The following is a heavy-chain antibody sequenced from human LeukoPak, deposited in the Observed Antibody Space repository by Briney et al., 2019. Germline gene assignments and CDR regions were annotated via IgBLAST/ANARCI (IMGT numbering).Heavy chain of an antibody. J-gene: IGHJ4*02. CDR1: GGTFSSYA. CDR2: IIPIFGTA. CDR3: ARRVGDYVLGSYRSLPYYFDY. Sequence: SVKVSCKASGGTFSSYAISWVRQAPGQGLEWMGGIIPIFGTANYAQKFQGRVTITADKSTSTAYMELSSLRSEDTAVYYCARRVGDYVLGSYRSLPYYFDYWGQGTLVTVSS. V-gene: IGHV1-69*06. D-gene: IGHD3-16*02.